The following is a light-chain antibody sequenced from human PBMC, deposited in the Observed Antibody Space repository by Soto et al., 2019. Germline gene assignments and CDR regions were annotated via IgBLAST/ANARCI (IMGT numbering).Light chain of an antibody. CDR2: GAS. Sequence: EIVMTQSPATLSVSPGDRATLSCRASQSVSSAVAWYQQKPGQAPRLLICGASNRATGIPDRFSGSGSGTDFTLTISRLEPEDFGVYYCQQYNDWPRTFGQGTRLEIK. CDR1: QSVSSA. J-gene: IGKJ5*01. CDR3: QQYNDWPRT. V-gene: IGKV3D-15*01.